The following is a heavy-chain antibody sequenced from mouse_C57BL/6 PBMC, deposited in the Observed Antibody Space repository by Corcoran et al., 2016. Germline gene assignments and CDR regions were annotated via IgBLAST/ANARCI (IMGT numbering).Heavy chain of an antibody. V-gene: IGHV1-85*01. CDR3: ARRRVYYGSSSAWFAY. CDR2: IYPRDGST. J-gene: IGHJ3*01. Sequence: QVQLQQSGPELVKPGASVKLSCKASGYTFTSYDINWVKQRPGQGLEWIGWIYPRDGSTKYNEKFKGKATLTVDTSSSTAYMELHSLTSEDSAVYFCARRRVYYGSSSAWFAYWGQGTLVTVSA. CDR1: GYTFTSYD. D-gene: IGHD1-1*01.